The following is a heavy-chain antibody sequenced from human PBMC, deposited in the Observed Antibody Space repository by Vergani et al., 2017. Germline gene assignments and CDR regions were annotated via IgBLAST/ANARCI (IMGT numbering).Heavy chain of an antibody. J-gene: IGHJ4*02. CDR2: ISSSGSYI. CDR3: AREMRCSGGSCYPSTHDY. CDR1: GFTFSSHR. V-gene: IGHV3-21*01. Sequence: EVQLVVSGGGLVKPGGSLRLSCAASGFTFSSHRMNWVRQAPGKGLEWVSFISSSGSYIYYADSVKGRFTISRDNAKNSLYLQMNSLRAEDTAVYYCAREMRCSGGSCYPSTHDYWGQGTLVTVSS. D-gene: IGHD2-15*01.